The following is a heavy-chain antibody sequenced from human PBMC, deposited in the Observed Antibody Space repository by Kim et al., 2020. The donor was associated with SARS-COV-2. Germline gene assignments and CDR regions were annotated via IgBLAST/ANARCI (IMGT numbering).Heavy chain of an antibody. CDR3: AKDFYPHYMGNYYYGMDV. J-gene: IGHJ6*02. V-gene: IGHV3-23*01. CDR1: GFTFSSYA. CDR2: ISGSGGST. Sequence: GGSLRLSCAASGFTFSSYAMSWVRQAPGKGLEWVSAISGSGGSTYYADSVKGRFTISRDNSKNTLYLQMNSLRAEDTAVYYCAKDFYPHYMGNYYYGMDVWGQGTTVTVSS. D-gene: IGHD7-27*01.